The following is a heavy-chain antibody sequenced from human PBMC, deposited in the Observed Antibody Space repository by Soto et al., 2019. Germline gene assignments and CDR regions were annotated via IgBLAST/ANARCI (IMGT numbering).Heavy chain of an antibody. V-gene: IGHV3-21*01. Sequence: GGSLKLSCAASGFTFSGYSMNWVRQAPGKGLEWVSSISSSSSYIYYADSVKGRFTISRDNAKNSLYLQMNSLRAEDTAVYYCATLNPANFDYWGQGTLVTVSS. CDR2: ISSSSSYI. J-gene: IGHJ4*02. CDR1: GFTFSGYS. CDR3: ATLNPANFDY.